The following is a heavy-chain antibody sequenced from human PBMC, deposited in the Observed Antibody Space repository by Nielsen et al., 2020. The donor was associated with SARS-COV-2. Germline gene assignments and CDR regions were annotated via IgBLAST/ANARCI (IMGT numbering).Heavy chain of an antibody. Sequence: ASVKVSCRASGYTFTDYYIHWVLQAPGQGREWMGRINPKRDDTNSAQKFQGRVTLTWDTAISTAYMELSGLKSADTAIYYCARMALPIEVAGTSWFDPWGQGTLVTVST. V-gene: IGHV1-2*06. CDR2: INPKRDDT. CDR1: GYTFTDYY. J-gene: IGHJ5*02. D-gene: IGHD6-19*01. CDR3: ARMALPIEVAGTSWFDP.